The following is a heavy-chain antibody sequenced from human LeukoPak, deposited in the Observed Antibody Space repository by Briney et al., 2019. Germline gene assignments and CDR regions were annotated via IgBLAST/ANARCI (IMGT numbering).Heavy chain of an antibody. CDR1: GGSISSAAYY. D-gene: IGHD2-2*01. CDR2: IYYSGRT. J-gene: IGHJ6*02. Sequence: SETLSLTCTVSGGSISSAAYYWTWIRQHPGKGLEWIGHIYYSGRTDYNPTLKSRVNISIDTSKNQFSLRVNSVTAADTAVYYCGRGGGRGSTGMDVWGQGTTVTVSS. CDR3: GRGGGRGSTGMDV. V-gene: IGHV4-31*03.